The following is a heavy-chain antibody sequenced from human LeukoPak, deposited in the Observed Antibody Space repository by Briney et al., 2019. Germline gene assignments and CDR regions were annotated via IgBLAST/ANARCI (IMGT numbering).Heavy chain of an antibody. D-gene: IGHD2-15*01. J-gene: IGHJ5*02. V-gene: IGHV1-2*02. CDR3: ARDRLRLGYERTNWFDP. CDR1: GYIFTGYY. Sequence: ASVKVSCKASGYIFTGYYIHWVRQAPGQGLEWMGWINPNSGGTHYGQKFQGRVTMARDTSITTAYMELSRLRSDDTAVYYCARDRLRLGYERTNWFDPWGQGTLVTVSS. CDR2: INPNSGGT.